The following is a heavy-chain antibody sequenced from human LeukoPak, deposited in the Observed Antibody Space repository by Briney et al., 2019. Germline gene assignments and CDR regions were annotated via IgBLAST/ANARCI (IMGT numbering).Heavy chain of an antibody. J-gene: IGHJ3*02. CDR1: GGSFSGYY. V-gene: IGHV4-34*01. CDR3: ARDSLLYYAFDI. CDR2: INHSGST. Sequence: PSETLSLTCAVYGGSFSGYYWSWIRQPPGKGLEWIGEINHSGSTNYNPSLKSRVTISVDTSKNQFSLKLSSVTAADTAVYYCARDSLLYYAFDIWGHGTMVTVSS. D-gene: IGHD3-10*01.